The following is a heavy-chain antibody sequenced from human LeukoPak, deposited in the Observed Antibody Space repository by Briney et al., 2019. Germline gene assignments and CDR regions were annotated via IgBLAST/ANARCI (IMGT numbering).Heavy chain of an antibody. CDR2: VTGNGGT. D-gene: IGHD2-21*01. J-gene: IGHJ5*02. CDR3: ARVGNGDFTWFNP. CDR1: GFSLTNHA. Sequence: GGSLRLSCAVSGFSLTNHAVTWVRQAPGKGLEWVSLVTGNGGTYYADSVKGRFILSRDNSKNTVYLQMSSLRAEDTAVYYCARVGNGDFTWFNPWGQGTLVSVSS. V-gene: IGHV3-23*01.